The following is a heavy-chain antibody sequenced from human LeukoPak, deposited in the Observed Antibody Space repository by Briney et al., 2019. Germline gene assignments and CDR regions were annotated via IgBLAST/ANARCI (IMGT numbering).Heavy chain of an antibody. V-gene: IGHV3-74*01. CDR2: INGDGSST. CDR3: ARDRGYSQDY. J-gene: IGHJ4*02. D-gene: IGHD5-18*01. CDR1: GFSFSGYW. Sequence: TGGSLRLSCAASGFSFSGYWMHWVRQVPGKGLVWVSHINGDGSSTSYADSVKGRFTISRDNAKNTLYLQMNSLRAEDTAVYYCARDRGYSQDYWGQGTLVTVSS.